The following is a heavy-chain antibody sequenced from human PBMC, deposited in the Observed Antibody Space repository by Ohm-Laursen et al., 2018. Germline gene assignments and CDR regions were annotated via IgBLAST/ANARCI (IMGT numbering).Heavy chain of an antibody. D-gene: IGHD3-9*01. V-gene: IGHV3-11*01. CDR1: GFTFSDYY. J-gene: IGHJ4*02. Sequence: SLRLSCAASGFTFSDYYMSWIRQAPGKGLEWVSYISSSGSTIYYADSVKGRFTISRDNAKNSLYLQMNSLRAEDTAVYYCARALRYFDWLLPYYFDYWGQGTLVTVSS. CDR2: ISSSGSTI. CDR3: ARALRYFDWLLPYYFDY.